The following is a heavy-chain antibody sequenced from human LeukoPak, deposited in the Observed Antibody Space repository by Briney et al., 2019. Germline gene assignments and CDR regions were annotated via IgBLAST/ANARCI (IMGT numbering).Heavy chain of an antibody. CDR3: ARGVIDDYVWGSQTGY. Sequence: GGSLRLSCAVSGFTFCSYWMSWVRQAPGKGLEWVANIKQDGSEKYYVDSVKGRFTISRDNAKNSLYLQMNSLRAEDTAVYYCARGVIDDYVWGSQTGYWGQGTLVTVSS. J-gene: IGHJ4*02. V-gene: IGHV3-7*01. CDR2: IKQDGSEK. D-gene: IGHD3-16*01. CDR1: GFTFCSYW.